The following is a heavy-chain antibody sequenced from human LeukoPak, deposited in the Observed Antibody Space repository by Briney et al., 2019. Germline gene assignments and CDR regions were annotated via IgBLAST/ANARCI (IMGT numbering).Heavy chain of an antibody. J-gene: IGHJ4*02. D-gene: IGHD6-19*01. CDR1: GFIFTDYA. V-gene: IGHV3-23*01. CDR3: ATHRQHSSAWYFDY. Sequence: GGSLRLSCAASGFIFTDYAMTWVRQAPGKGLEWISSISPTGANTYFADSVKGHFTISRDASRKTLYLQMNSLRAEDTAVYYCATHRQHSSAWYFDYWGQGTLVTVSS. CDR2: ISPTGANT.